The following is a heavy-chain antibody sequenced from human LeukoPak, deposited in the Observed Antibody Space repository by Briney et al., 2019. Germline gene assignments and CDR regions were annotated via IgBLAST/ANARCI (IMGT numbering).Heavy chain of an antibody. J-gene: IGHJ3*02. Sequence: PGGSLRLSCAASGFTFSSYSMSWARQAPGKGLEWVSSISSSSSYIYYADSVKGRFTISRDNAKNSLYLQMNSLRAEDTAVYYRARPLPVGAKGRTRVNAFDIWGQGTMVTVSS. V-gene: IGHV3-21*01. D-gene: IGHD1-26*01. CDR3: ARPLPVGAKGRTRVNAFDI. CDR2: ISSSSSYI. CDR1: GFTFSSYS.